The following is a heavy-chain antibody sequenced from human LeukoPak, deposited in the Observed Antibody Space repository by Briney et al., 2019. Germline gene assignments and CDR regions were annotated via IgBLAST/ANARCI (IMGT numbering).Heavy chain of an antibody. CDR3: AREGYYGSGSPPSLYFDY. Sequence: GGSLGLSCAASGFTFRNYVIHWVRQAPGKGLEWVAVTSSDLNVKLYADSVKGRFTISRDNSRSTLYLQMNSLRPEVTAIYYCAREGYYGSGSPPSLYFDYWGQGTLVTVSS. J-gene: IGHJ4*02. D-gene: IGHD3-10*01. CDR2: TSSDLNVK. CDR1: GFTFRNYV. V-gene: IGHV3-30-3*01.